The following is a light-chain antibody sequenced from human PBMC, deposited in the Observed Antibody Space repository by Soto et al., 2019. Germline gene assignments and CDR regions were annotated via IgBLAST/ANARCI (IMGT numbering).Light chain of an antibody. J-gene: IGKJ2*01. CDR3: QRYNDWPEYT. CDR1: QSVGHS. Sequence: EMVMTQSPATLSVSPGEGVTLSCRVSQSVGHSLAWYQQKPGQPPRILIYGASTRVTGVPPSFSGSGSGTEFTLTITSLQSEDFALYYCQRYNDWPEYTFGQGTRLEIK. V-gene: IGKV3-15*01. CDR2: GAS.